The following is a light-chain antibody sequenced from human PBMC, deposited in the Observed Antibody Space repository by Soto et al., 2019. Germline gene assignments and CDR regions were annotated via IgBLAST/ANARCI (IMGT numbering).Light chain of an antibody. CDR3: QQYHTYWT. V-gene: IGKV1-5*03. Sequence: DIQMTQSPSTLSASVGDRVTIICRASQSISNWLAWYQQKPGKVPKLLIYKTSSLESGVPSRLSGSGSGTEFTLTISSLQPDDFATYYCQQYHTYWTFGQGTRWIS. J-gene: IGKJ1*01. CDR1: QSISNW. CDR2: KTS.